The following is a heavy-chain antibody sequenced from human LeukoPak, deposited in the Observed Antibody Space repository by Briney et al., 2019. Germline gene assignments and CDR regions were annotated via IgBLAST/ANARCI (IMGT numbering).Heavy chain of an antibody. CDR2: IDWDDDK. CDR3: ARGSGSYGLSFDY. Sequence: SGPALVKPTQTLTLTCTFSGFSLSTSGMRVSWIRHPPGKALEWLARIDWDDDKFYNTSLKTRLTISKDTSKNQVVLTMTNMDPVDTATYYCARGSGSYGLSFDYWGQGTLVTVSS. CDR1: GFSLSTSGMR. D-gene: IGHD1-26*01. V-gene: IGHV2-70*04. J-gene: IGHJ4*02.